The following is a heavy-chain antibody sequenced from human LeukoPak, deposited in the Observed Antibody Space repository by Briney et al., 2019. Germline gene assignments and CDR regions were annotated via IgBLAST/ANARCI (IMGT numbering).Heavy chain of an antibody. CDR1: GFTFSSYS. Sequence: PGGSLRLSCAASGFTFSSYSMNWVRQAPGKGLEWVSYISSSGSTKYYADSVKGRFTISRDNSKNSLYLQMNSLRAEDTAVYYCKSHPDVKTETVDYWGQGALVTVSS. D-gene: IGHD1-1*01. CDR2: ISSSGSTK. CDR3: KSHPDVKTETVDY. J-gene: IGHJ4*02. V-gene: IGHV3-48*01.